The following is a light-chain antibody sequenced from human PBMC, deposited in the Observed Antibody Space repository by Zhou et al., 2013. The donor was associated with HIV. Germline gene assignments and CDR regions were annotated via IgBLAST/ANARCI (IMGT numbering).Light chain of an antibody. V-gene: IGKV3-20*01. CDR2: GAS. CDR1: HTISANY. Sequence: EIVLTQSPGTLSLSPGEGATLSCRASHTISANYLAWYQQKPGQAPRLLVYGASTRATGIPDRFTGSGSGTDFTLTFTALGPEDFAVYYCQQYDSSPITFGQGTKVEIK. J-gene: IGKJ1*01. CDR3: QQYDSSPIT.